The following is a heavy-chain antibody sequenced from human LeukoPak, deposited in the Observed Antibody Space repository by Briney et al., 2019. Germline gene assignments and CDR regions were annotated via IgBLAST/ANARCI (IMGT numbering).Heavy chain of an antibody. J-gene: IGHJ5*02. Sequence: SETLSITCAVYGGSFSGYYWSWIRQPPGKGLEWIGEINHSGSTNYNPSLKSRVTISVDTSKNQFSLKLSSVTAADTAVYYCARGNPIVVVVAARSRWFDPWGQGTLVTVSS. CDR3: ARGNPIVVVVAARSRWFDP. CDR2: INHSGST. D-gene: IGHD2-15*01. CDR1: GGSFSGYY. V-gene: IGHV4-34*01.